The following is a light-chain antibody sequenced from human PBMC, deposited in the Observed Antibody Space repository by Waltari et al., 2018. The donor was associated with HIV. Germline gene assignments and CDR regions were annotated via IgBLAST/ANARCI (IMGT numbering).Light chain of an antibody. CDR1: KLGDKY. CDR3: QVWDNNTAV. V-gene: IGLV3-1*01. J-gene: IGLJ2*01. Sequence: SYELTQPPSMSVSPGQTASIPCSGDKLGDKYVCWYQQRPGQSPVMVIYQDSERPSGVPERFSGSNSGNTATLTISGTQPWDEADYYCQVWDNNTAVFGGGTKLTVL. CDR2: QDS.